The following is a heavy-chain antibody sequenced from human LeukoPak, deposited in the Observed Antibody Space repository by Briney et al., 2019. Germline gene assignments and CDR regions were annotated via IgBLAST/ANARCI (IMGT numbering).Heavy chain of an antibody. CDR2: IYYSGST. CDR1: GGSVSSGSYY. J-gene: IGHJ4*02. Sequence: SETLSLTCTVSGGSVSSGSYYWSWIRQPPGKGLEWIGYIYYSGSTNYNPSLKSRVTISVDTSKNQFSLKLSSVTAADTAVYYCARGHIGYALFDYWGQGTLVTVSS. D-gene: IGHD5-12*01. V-gene: IGHV4-61*01. CDR3: ARGHIGYALFDY.